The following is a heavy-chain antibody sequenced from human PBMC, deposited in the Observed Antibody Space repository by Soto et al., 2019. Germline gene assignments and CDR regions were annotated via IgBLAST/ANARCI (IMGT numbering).Heavy chain of an antibody. J-gene: IGHJ4*02. CDR2: INTDGSFT. Sequence: EVQLVESGGGLVQPGGSLRLSCAASGFSFSNFYMHWVRQAPGKGLEWVSYINTDGSFTGYADYVKGRFTISRDNAKNNLYLHMDSLRAEDTAVYSCVRPSQSRHPPYGSLRYFDYWGQGIQVTVSP. CDR3: VRPSQSRHPPYGSLRYFDY. CDR1: GFSFSNFY. V-gene: IGHV3-74*01. D-gene: IGHD3-10*01.